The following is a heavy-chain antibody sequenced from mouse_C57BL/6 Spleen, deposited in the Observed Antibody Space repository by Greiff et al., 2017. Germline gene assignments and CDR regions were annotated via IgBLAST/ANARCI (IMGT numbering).Heavy chain of an antibody. Sequence: VQLQQPGAELVKPGASVKLSCKASGYTFTSYWMHWVKQRPGQGLEWIGMIHPNSGSTNYNEKFKSKATLTVDKSSSTAYMQLSSLTSEDSAVYYSARGEGYDPEDPFAYWGQGTLVTVSA. CDR1: GYTFTSYW. CDR3: ARGEGYDPEDPFAY. CDR2: IHPNSGST. V-gene: IGHV1-64*01. J-gene: IGHJ3*01. D-gene: IGHD2-3*01.